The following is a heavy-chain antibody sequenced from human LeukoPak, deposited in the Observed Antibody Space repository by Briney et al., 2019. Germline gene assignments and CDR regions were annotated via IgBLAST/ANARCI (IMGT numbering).Heavy chain of an antibody. CDR1: GYTFISYA. D-gene: IGHD6-19*01. Sequence: ASVKVSCKASGYTFISYAMNWVRQAPGQGLEWMGWINTNTGNPTYAQGFTGRFVFSLDTSVSTAYLQISSLKAEDTAVYYCARTDASGWYHDAFDIWGQGTMVTVSS. CDR3: ARTDASGWYHDAFDI. CDR2: INTNTGNP. V-gene: IGHV7-4-1*02. J-gene: IGHJ3*02.